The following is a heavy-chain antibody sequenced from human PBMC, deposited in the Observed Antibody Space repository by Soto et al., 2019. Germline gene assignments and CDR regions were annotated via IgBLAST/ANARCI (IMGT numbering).Heavy chain of an antibody. CDR2: IYYSGST. D-gene: IGHD2-15*01. V-gene: IGHV4-39*01. Sequence: QLQLQESGPGLVKPSETLSLTSTVSGGSISSSSYYWGWIRPPPGKGLEWIGSIYYSGSTYYNPSRKSRGPMSVDTSKNQCGLKRSSGAAADTAVYYCTAGNLGDGSGGSCSPRATDAFDIWGQGTTDTDS. J-gene: IGHJ3*02. CDR3: TAGNLGDGSGGSCSPRATDAFDI. CDR1: GGSISSSSYY.